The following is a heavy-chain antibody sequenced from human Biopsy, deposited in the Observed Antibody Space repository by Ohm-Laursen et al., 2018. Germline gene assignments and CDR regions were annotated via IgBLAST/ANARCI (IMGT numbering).Heavy chain of an antibody. Sequence: SETLSLTCTVSGDSISSYYWSWIRQPPGKELQWIGYVYYTGSTDYNPSLQSRVTISVDTSKNHFSLRLRSVTPADTAIYYCARDRRYYSDRTVPGYFDLWGRGTLVTVSS. CDR3: ARDRRYYSDRTVPGYFDL. D-gene: IGHD3-22*01. CDR2: VYYTGST. V-gene: IGHV4-59*01. CDR1: GDSISSYY. J-gene: IGHJ2*01.